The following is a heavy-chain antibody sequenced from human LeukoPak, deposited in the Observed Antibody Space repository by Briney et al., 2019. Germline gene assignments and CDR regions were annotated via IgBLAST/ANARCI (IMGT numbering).Heavy chain of an antibody. Sequence: SETLSLTCAVSGGSISSGGYSWSWIRQPPGKGLEWIGYIYHSGSTYYNPSLKSRVTISVDRSKNQFSLKLSSVTAADTAVYYCARSYGDCGNRHDAFDIWGQGTMVTVSS. CDR3: ARSYGDCGNRHDAFDI. CDR2: IYHSGST. V-gene: IGHV4-30-2*01. J-gene: IGHJ3*02. D-gene: IGHD4-17*01. CDR1: GGSISSGGYS.